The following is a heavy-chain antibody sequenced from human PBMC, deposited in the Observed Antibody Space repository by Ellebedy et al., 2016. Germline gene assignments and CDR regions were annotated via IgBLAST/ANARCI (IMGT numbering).Heavy chain of an antibody. J-gene: IGHJ4*02. V-gene: IGHV3-21*01. CDR1: GFTFSSYS. D-gene: IGHD3-22*01. CDR3: ARALLGGTSGYAY. CDR2: ITSSGSYV. Sequence: GGSLRLXXDGSGFTFSSYSMIWVRPAPGKGLEWVSYITSSGSYVYYADSVRGRFTTSRDNAKNSLYVQMNSLRAEDTAVYYCARALLGGTSGYAYWGQGTLVTVSS.